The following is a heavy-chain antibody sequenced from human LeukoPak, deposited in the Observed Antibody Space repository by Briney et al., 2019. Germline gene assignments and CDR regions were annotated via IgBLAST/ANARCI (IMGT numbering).Heavy chain of an antibody. V-gene: IGHV3-30*18. CDR3: AKDKGLITMIVEYDY. CDR2: ISYDGSNK. D-gene: IGHD3-22*01. Sequence: GGSLRLSCVASGCTFSSYVMHWVRQAPGKGLEWVAVISYDGSNKYYADSVKGRFTISRDNSKNTLYLQMNSLRAEDTAVYYCAKDKGLITMIVEYDYWGQGTLVTVSS. CDR1: GCTFSSYV. J-gene: IGHJ4*02.